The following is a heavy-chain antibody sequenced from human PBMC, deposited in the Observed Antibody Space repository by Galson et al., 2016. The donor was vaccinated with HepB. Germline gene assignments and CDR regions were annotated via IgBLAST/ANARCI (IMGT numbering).Heavy chain of an antibody. CDR1: GFTFRTYG. Sequence: SLRLSCAASGFTFRTYGMHWVRQAPGKGLEWVAVIWYDGSNQYYADSVKGRFTISRDNSKNTLYLQMNSLRVDDTAMYYCARDNYGAGTGGYFDSWGQGSLVTVSS. V-gene: IGHV3-33*01. CDR3: ARDNYGAGTGGYFDS. D-gene: IGHD2-8*02. J-gene: IGHJ4*02. CDR2: IWYDGSNQ.